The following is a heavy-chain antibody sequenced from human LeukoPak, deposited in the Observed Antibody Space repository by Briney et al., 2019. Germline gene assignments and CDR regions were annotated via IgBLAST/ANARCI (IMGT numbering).Heavy chain of an antibody. V-gene: IGHV1-69*13. CDR1: GGTFSSYA. J-gene: IGHJ6*02. CDR3: ARSRTVAGTYHYHYGMDV. CDR2: IIPIFGTA. D-gene: IGHD6-19*01. Sequence: SVKVSCKASGGTFSSYAISWVRQAPGQGLEWMGGIIPIFGTANYAQKFQGRVTITADESTSTAYMELSSLRSEDTAVYYCARSRTVAGTYHYHYGMDVWGQGTTVTVSS.